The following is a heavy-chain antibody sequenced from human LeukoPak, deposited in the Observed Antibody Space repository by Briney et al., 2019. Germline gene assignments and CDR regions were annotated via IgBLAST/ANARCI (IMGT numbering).Heavy chain of an antibody. Sequence: PGGSLRLSCAASGFTFSGYAMSWVRQAPGKGLEWVSAISGGGSTYYADSVKGRFTISRDNSKNTLYLQMNSLRAEDTAVYYCANLDYYDTELDYWGQGTLVTVSS. D-gene: IGHD3-22*01. CDR1: GFTFSGYA. CDR2: ISGGGST. V-gene: IGHV3-23*01. J-gene: IGHJ4*02. CDR3: ANLDYYDTELDY.